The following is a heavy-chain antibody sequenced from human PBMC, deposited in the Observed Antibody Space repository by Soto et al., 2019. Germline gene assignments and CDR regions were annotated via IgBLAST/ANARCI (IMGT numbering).Heavy chain of an antibody. J-gene: IGHJ4*02. CDR1: GYTFTGYY. V-gene: IGHV1-2*02. Sequence: SVKVSCKASGYTFTGYYMHWVRQAPGQGLEWMGWINPNSGGTNYAQKFQGRVTMTRDTSISTAYMELSRLRSDDTAVYYCARDLSSASYYFDYWGQGTLVTVSS. CDR3: ARDLSSASYYFDY. CDR2: INPNSGGT.